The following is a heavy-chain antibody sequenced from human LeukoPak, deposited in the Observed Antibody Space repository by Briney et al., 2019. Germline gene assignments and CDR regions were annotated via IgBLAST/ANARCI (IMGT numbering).Heavy chain of an antibody. CDR3: ARGDRRRGYYGSGTYYNCDH. CDR1: VFHHSRQY. D-gene: IGHD3-10*01. CDR2: FSDTGSYM. V-gene: IGHV3-21*04. J-gene: IGHJ4*02. Sequence: PGGSQRLLCVLSVFHHSRQYAKWLRQAPGKGLEWVSSFSDTGSYMYYADSVKGRFTISRDNAKNSLYLQMNSLRADDTAVYYCARGDRRRGYYGSGTYYNCDHWCRGSVVTVSS.